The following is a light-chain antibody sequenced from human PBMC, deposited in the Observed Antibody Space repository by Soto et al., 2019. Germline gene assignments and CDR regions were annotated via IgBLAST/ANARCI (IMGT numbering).Light chain of an antibody. V-gene: IGKV1-5*03. J-gene: IGKJ1*01. CDR2: KAY. CDR1: QSISDR. Sequence: DFLMTQSPSTLSASVGDRVTITCRASQSISDRLAGYQQKPGNAPKLLIYKAYSLHSEFPSRFRGSGSGTEFTLTIISLQPDDFAMYCCQQYNSDRGTFGQGTKVEIK. CDR3: QQYNSDRGT.